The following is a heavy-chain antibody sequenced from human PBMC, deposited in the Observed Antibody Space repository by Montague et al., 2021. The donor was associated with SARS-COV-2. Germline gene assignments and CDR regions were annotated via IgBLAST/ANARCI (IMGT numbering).Heavy chain of an antibody. V-gene: IGHV4-4*07. CDR1: GASISYFY. CDR3: ARDVVAAPGTFDY. J-gene: IGHJ4*02. Sequence: SETLSLTCTVSGASISYFYWSWIRQPAGKGLEWIGRVSASGSTNYNPSXNSRVTMSIDASKKQFSLRLSSVTAADTAVYYCARDVVAAPGTFDYWGQGTLVTVSS. CDR2: VSASGST. D-gene: IGHD6-13*01.